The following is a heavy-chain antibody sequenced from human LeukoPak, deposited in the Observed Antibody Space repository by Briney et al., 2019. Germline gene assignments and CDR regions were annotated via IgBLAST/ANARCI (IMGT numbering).Heavy chain of an antibody. Sequence: ASVKVSCKASGGTFSSYAINWVRQATGQGLEWMGWMNPNSGNTGYAQKFQGRVTMTRNTSISTAYMELSSLRSEDTAVYYCARAPNYYGMDVWGQGTTVTVSS. CDR2: MNPNSGNT. CDR1: GGTFSSYA. CDR3: ARAPNYYGMDV. V-gene: IGHV1-8*02. J-gene: IGHJ6*02.